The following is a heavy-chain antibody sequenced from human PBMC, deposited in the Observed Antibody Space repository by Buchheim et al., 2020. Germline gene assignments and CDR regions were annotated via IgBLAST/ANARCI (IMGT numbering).Heavy chain of an antibody. CDR2: ISSSSSYI. Sequence: EVQLVESGGGLVKPGGSLRLSCAASGFTFSSYSMNWVRQAPGKGLEWVSSISSSSSYIYYADSVKGRFTISRDNAKNSLYLQMNSLRAEDTAVYYCARDLTYYYDSSGYYLDAFDIWGQGT. CDR3: ARDLTYYYDSSGYYLDAFDI. D-gene: IGHD3-22*01. V-gene: IGHV3-21*01. J-gene: IGHJ3*02. CDR1: GFTFSSYS.